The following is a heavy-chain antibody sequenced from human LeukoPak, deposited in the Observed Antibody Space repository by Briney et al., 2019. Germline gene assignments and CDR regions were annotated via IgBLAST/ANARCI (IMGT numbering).Heavy chain of an antibody. CDR3: ARDRNGLYDAFDI. CDR2: IYYSGST. Sequence: SETLSLTCTVSGGSISSSSYSWGWIRQPPGKGLEWIGSIYYSGSTYYNPSLKSRVTISVDTSKNQFSLKLSSVTAADTAVYYCARDRNGLYDAFDIWGQGTMVTVSS. D-gene: IGHD2-2*02. V-gene: IGHV4-39*07. CDR1: GGSISSSSYS. J-gene: IGHJ3*02.